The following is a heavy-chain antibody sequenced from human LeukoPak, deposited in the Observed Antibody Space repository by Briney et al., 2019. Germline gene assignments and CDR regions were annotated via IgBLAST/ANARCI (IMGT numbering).Heavy chain of an antibody. V-gene: IGHV4-30-2*01. J-gene: IGHJ3*02. CDR2: IYHSGST. Sequence: PSQTLSLTCTVSGGSISSGGYYWSWIRQPPGKGLEWIGYIYHSGSTNYNPSLKSRVTMSVDTSKNQFSLKLSSVTAADTAVYYCARASPLWFGEPGDAFDIWGQGTMVTVSS. CDR1: GGSISSGGYY. D-gene: IGHD3-10*01. CDR3: ARASPLWFGEPGDAFDI.